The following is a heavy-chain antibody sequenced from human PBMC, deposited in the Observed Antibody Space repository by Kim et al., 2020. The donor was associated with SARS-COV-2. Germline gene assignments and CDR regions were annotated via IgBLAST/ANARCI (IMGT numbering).Heavy chain of an antibody. CDR2: ISYDGSNK. CDR3: ARWSASTIFGVGYYYYGMDV. V-gene: IGHV3-30-3*01. Sequence: GGSLRLSCAASGFTFSSYAMHWVRQAPGKGLEWVAVISYDGSNKYYADSVKGRFTISRDNSKNTRYLQMNSLRAEDTAVYYCARWSASTIFGVGYYYYGMDVWGQGTTVTVSS. CDR1: GFTFSSYA. D-gene: IGHD3-3*01. J-gene: IGHJ6*02.